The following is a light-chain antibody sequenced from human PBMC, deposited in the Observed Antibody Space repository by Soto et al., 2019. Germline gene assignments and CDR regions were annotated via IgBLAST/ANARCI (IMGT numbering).Light chain of an antibody. CDR3: QQYNSYSLFT. CDR2: KAS. CDR1: QKINTW. J-gene: IGKJ2*01. V-gene: IGKV1-5*03. Sequence: DIQMTQSPSTLSASVGDRVTITCRASQKINTWLAWYQQKPGEAPKLLIYKASTLETGVPSRFSGSGSGTEFTLTISSLQTDDSATYYCQQYNSYSLFTFGQGTKLEVK.